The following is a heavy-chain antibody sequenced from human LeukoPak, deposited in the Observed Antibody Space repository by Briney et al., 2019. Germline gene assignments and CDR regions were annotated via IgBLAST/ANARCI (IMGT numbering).Heavy chain of an antibody. CDR2: ISGSGTGT. D-gene: IGHD6-13*01. CDR1: GPTFSVYA. Sequence: GGSLRLSCAASGPTFSVYAMSWVRQAPGKGLEWVSGISGSGTGTYYADSVKGRFTISRDNSKNTLYLQMNSLRAEDTAVYYCAKPPPDSSTWLFDYWGQATLVTVSS. J-gene: IGHJ4*02. V-gene: IGHV3-23*01. CDR3: AKPPPDSSTWLFDY.